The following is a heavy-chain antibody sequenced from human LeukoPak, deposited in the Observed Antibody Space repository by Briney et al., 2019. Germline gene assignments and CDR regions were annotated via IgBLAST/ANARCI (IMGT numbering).Heavy chain of an antibody. D-gene: IGHD6-13*01. CDR3: ARDPLPSSSWYGDKSMDV. CDR1: GGSISSSSYY. J-gene: IGHJ6*03. CDR2: IYTSGST. Sequence: SETLSLTCTVSGGSISSSSYYWGWIRQPPGKGLEWIGRIYTSGSTNYNPSLKSRVTISVDTSKDQFSLKLSSVTAADTAVYYCARDPLPSSSWYGDKSMDVWGKGTTVTISS. V-gene: IGHV4-61*02.